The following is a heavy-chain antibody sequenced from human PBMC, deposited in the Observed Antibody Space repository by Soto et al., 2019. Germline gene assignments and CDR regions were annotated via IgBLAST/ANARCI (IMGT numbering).Heavy chain of an antibody. Sequence: QVQLVQSGAEVKKPGGSVKVSCKASGYTFTNFGISWVRQAPGQGLEWMGWISAYNRDTNYAQKFQGRVTMTTDTSTSTAYMEVRSLRFDDTAVYYCARVGTPIDYWGQGTLVTVSS. CDR2: ISAYNRDT. CDR3: ARVGTPIDY. CDR1: GYTFTNFG. D-gene: IGHD7-27*01. V-gene: IGHV1-18*01. J-gene: IGHJ4*02.